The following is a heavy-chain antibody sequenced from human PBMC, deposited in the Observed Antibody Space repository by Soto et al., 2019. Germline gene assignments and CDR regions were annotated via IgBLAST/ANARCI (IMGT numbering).Heavy chain of an antibody. D-gene: IGHD3-10*01. Sequence: EVQLVESGGGLVQPGGSLRLSCVASGIPVSSNYMTWVRQARGKGLEWVSVLHSGGDTYYANSLKGRFTISRHDSTNTLFRQMNSLTAEDTAVYYCARHGPYYYASRMDVWGQGTTVTVSS. CDR2: LHSGGDT. CDR1: GIPVSSNY. J-gene: IGHJ6*02. CDR3: ARHGPYYYASRMDV. V-gene: IGHV3-53*04.